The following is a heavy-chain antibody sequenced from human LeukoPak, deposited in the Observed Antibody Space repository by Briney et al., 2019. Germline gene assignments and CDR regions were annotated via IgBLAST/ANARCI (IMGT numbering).Heavy chain of an antibody. J-gene: IGHJ3*02. CDR3: AKATGGYYYAGRDAFDI. Sequence: PGGSLRLSCAASGFTFSSYAMSWVRQAPGKGLEWVSAISGSGGSTYYADSVKGRFTISRDNSKNTLYLQMNSLRAEDTAVYYCAKATGGYYYAGRDAFDIWGQGTMVTVSS. CDR2: ISGSGGST. D-gene: IGHD3-22*01. V-gene: IGHV3-23*01. CDR1: GFTFSSYA.